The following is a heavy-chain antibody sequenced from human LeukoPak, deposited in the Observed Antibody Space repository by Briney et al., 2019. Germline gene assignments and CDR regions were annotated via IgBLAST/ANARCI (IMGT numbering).Heavy chain of an antibody. V-gene: IGHV3-66*01. D-gene: IGHD3-22*01. CDR1: GFTVSSNY. CDR2: IYSGGST. CDR3: AKSEGDSSGYYDAFDI. J-gene: IGHJ3*02. Sequence: GGSLRLSCAASGFTVSSNYMSWVRQAPGKGLEWVSVIYSGGSTYYADSVKGRFTISRDNSKNTLYLQMNSLRAEDTAIYYCAKSEGDSSGYYDAFDIWGQGTMVTVSS.